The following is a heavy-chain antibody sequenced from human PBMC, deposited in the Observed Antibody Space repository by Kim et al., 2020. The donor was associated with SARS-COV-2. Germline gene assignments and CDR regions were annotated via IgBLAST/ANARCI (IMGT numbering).Heavy chain of an antibody. CDR1: GFTFSSYS. V-gene: IGHV3-21*01. Sequence: GGSLRLSCAASGFTFSSYSMNWVRQAPGKGLEWVSSISSSSSYIYYADSVKGRFTISRDNAKNSLYLQINSLRAEDTAVYYCARVSSSSGWYGWFDPWGQGTLVTVSS. D-gene: IGHD6-19*01. CDR2: ISSSSSYI. J-gene: IGHJ5*02. CDR3: ARVSSSSGWYGWFDP.